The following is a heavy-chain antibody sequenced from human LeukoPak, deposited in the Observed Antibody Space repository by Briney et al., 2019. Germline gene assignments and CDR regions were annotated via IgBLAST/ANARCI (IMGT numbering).Heavy chain of an antibody. Sequence: SETLSLTCTVSGGSISSSYWSWIRQPPGNGLEWIGYIYYSGSTNYNPSLKSRVTISVDTSKNQFSLKLSSVTAADTAVYYCARYNYDFWSGYSKWFDPWGQGTLVTVSS. CDR3: ARYNYDFWSGYSKWFDP. D-gene: IGHD3-3*01. CDR1: GGSISSSY. J-gene: IGHJ5*02. CDR2: IYYSGST. V-gene: IGHV4-59*01.